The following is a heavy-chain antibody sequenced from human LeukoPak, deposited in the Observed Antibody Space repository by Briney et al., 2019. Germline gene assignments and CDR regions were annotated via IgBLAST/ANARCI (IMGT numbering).Heavy chain of an antibody. CDR1: GFTFSSYA. J-gene: IGHJ4*02. D-gene: IGHD2-2*01. CDR2: IKQDGSEK. Sequence: GGSLRLSCAASGFTFSSYAMSWVRQAPGKGLEWVANIKQDGSEKYYVDSVKGRFTISRDNAKNSLYLQMNSLRAEDTAVYYCARDAKVVGVDYWGQGTLVTVSS. CDR3: ARDAKVVGVDY. V-gene: IGHV3-7*01.